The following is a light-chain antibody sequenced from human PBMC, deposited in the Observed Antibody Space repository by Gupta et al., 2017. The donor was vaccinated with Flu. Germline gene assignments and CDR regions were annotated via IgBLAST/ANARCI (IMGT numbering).Light chain of an antibody. CDR1: RSEVGGYNY. CDR3: RSYEGSNNLV. V-gene: IGLV2-8*01. Sequence: RSEVGGYNYVSWYQQHPGEAPKLMIYEVIKRPSGVPDRFSGSKSGNTASLTVSGLQAEDEADYYCRSYEGSNNLVFGGGTKLTVL. J-gene: IGLJ2*01. CDR2: EVI.